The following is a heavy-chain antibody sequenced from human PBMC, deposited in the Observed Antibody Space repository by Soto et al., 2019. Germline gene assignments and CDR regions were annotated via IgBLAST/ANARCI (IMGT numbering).Heavy chain of an antibody. V-gene: IGHV4-34*01. CDR1: GGPFSGYY. CDR2: INHSGTT. Sequence: QVQLQQWGAGLLKPSETLSLTCGVYGGPFSGYYWSWIRQPPGKGLGWIGEINHSGTTNYNPSLQSRVTTSIDTSKNQFSLKLSSVTAADTAVYYCARGRSYYGAGSLNWFDPWGQGTLVTVSS. CDR3: ARGRSYYGAGSLNWFDP. J-gene: IGHJ5*02. D-gene: IGHD3-10*01.